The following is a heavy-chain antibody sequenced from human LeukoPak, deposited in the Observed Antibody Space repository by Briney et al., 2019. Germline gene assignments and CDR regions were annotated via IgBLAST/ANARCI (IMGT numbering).Heavy chain of an antibody. Sequence: GGSLRLSCAAPGFTSSDYAMAWVRQAPGKGLEWVSIISTSGSGGATYYADSMKGRFTISRDSPKNTLYLQMNSLRAEDTAVYYCARAPGSLVSVAGRPYYFDFWGQGTLVTVSS. J-gene: IGHJ4*02. V-gene: IGHV3-23*01. D-gene: IGHD6-6*01. CDR3: ARAPGSLVSVAGRPYYFDF. CDR2: ISTSGSGGAT. CDR1: GFTSSDYA.